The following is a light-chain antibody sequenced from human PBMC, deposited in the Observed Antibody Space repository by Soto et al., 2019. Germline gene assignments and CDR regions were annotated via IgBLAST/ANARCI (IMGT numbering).Light chain of an antibody. V-gene: IGKV3-20*01. Sequence: EIVLTQSPGTLSLSPGERATLSCRASQSVSSSFLAWYQQKPGQAPRLLIYGASSRATGIPDRFSGSGSGTDFTLNISRLEPEDFAVYYCQQYDNSPWTFGQGTKVEIK. CDR2: GAS. CDR1: QSVSSSF. CDR3: QQYDNSPWT. J-gene: IGKJ1*01.